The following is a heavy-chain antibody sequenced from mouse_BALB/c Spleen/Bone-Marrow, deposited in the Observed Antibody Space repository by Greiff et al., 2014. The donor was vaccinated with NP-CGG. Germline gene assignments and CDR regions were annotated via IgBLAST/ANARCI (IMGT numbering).Heavy chain of an antibody. J-gene: IGHJ4*01. CDR1: GFSLTSYS. V-gene: IGHV2-4*02. Sequence: VKLVESGPGLVQPSQSLSITCTVSGFSLTSYSVHWVRQPPGKGLEWLGVIWSGGNTDYNATFISRLSISRDNFKSRVFFKMNSLQADDTAIYYCAGAYYRYAMDYWGQGTSVTVSS. D-gene: IGHD2-14*01. CDR2: IWSGGNT. CDR3: AGAYYRYAMDY.